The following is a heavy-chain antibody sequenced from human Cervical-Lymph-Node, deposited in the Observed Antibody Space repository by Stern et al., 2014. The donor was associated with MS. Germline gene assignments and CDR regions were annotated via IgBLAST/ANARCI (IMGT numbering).Heavy chain of an antibody. V-gene: IGHV1-8*01. J-gene: IGHJ6*02. CDR1: GYTFTNYN. CDR2: MNPNSGNK. CDR3: ARVRFYGSGIYYALGDGMDV. D-gene: IGHD3-10*01. Sequence: QMQLVQSGAEVKKPGASVKVSCKASGYTFTNYNIDWVRQATGQGLEWMGWMNPNSGNKGYAQRCQGRVPMTRDPSTSTAYMELSSLKAEDTAVYYCARVRFYGSGIYYALGDGMDVWGQGTTVTVSS.